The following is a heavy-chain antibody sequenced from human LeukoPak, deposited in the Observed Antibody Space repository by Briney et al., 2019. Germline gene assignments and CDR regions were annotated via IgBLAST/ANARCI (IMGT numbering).Heavy chain of an antibody. Sequence: GGSLRLSCAASGFTFSSYAMSWVRQAPGKGLEWVATFSGTSDNTCYPGSVKGRFTISRDNSKNTLFLQMNSLRAEDTAVYFCAKRAPYYFGYWGQGTLVTVSS. CDR3: AKRAPYYFGY. CDR1: GFTFSSYA. J-gene: IGHJ4*02. V-gene: IGHV3-23*01. CDR2: FSGTSDNT.